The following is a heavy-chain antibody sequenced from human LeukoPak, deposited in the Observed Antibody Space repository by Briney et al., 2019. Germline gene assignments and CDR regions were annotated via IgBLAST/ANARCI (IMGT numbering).Heavy chain of an antibody. D-gene: IGHD1-26*01. CDR3: ARTVSGATGYFDY. J-gene: IGHJ4*02. Sequence: TSVKVSCKASGYIFTNYEMNWVRQAPGQGLEWMGWINTTTGSPTYAQGFTGRFVFSLDTSVSTTYLQISSLEAEDTAVYYCARTVSGATGYFDYWGQGTLITVSS. CDR1: GYIFTNYE. CDR2: INTTTGSP. V-gene: IGHV7-4-1*02.